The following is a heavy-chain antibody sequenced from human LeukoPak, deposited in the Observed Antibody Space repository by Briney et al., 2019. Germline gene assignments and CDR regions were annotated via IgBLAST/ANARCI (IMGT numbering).Heavy chain of an antibody. V-gene: IGHV4-34*01. J-gene: IGHJ4*02. D-gene: IGHD6-13*01. CDR2: INHSGST. CDR1: GGSFSGYY. CDR3: ARVGDQYSSSPLNYFGY. Sequence: PSETLSLTCAVYGGSFSGYYWSWIRQPPGKGLEWIGEINHSGSTNYNPSLKSRVTISVDTSKNQFSLKLSSVTAADTAAYYCARVGDQYSSSPLNYFGYWGQGTLVTVSS.